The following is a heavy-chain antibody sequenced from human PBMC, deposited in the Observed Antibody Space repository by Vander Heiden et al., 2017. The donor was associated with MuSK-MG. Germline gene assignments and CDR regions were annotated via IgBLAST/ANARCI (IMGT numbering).Heavy chain of an antibody. CDR2: INHSGST. Sequence: QVQLQQWGAGLLKPSETLSLTCAVYGGSFSGYYWSWIRQPPGKGLEWIGEINHSGSTNYNPSLKSRVTISVDTSKNQFSLKLSSVTAADTAVYYCARGGVRGPPREYYGSGRPWFDPWGQGTLVTVSS. D-gene: IGHD3-10*01. V-gene: IGHV4-34*01. J-gene: IGHJ5*02. CDR3: ARGGVRGPPREYYGSGRPWFDP. CDR1: GGSFSGYY.